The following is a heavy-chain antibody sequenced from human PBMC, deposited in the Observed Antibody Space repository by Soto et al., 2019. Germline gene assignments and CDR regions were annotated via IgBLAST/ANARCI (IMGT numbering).Heavy chain of an antibody. Sequence: SETLSLTCAVYGGSFRGYYLSWIRQPPGKGLEWIGEINHSGSTNYNPSLKSRVTISVDTSKNQFSLKLSSVTAADTAVYYCARVKVAVGYYYGMDVWGQGTTVTVSS. CDR2: INHSGST. CDR3: ARVKVAVGYYYGMDV. CDR1: GGSFRGYY. V-gene: IGHV4-34*01. D-gene: IGHD6-19*01. J-gene: IGHJ6*02.